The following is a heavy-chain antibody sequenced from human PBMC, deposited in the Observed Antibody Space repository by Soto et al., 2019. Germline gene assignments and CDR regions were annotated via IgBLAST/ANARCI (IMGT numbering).Heavy chain of an antibody. CDR1: GFTFSTYA. CDR2: MWYDGSNK. Sequence: QVQLVESGGGVVQPGRSLRLSCAASGFTFSTYAMHWVRQAPGKGLEWVAVMWYDGSNKYHADSVKGRFTISRDNSKNTPYLQTNSLRAEDTAVYYCARSADSSGYYFSSFDYWGQGTLVTVSS. CDR3: ARSADSSGYYFSSFDY. J-gene: IGHJ4*02. D-gene: IGHD3-22*01. V-gene: IGHV3-33*01.